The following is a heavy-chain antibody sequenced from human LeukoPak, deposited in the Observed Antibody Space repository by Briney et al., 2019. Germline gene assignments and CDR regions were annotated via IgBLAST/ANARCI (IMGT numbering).Heavy chain of an antibody. CDR2: IKSDGRTI. V-gene: IGHV3-74*01. Sequence: GGSLRLSCAASGFTFSSHWMHWVRQVPGKGLVWVSRIKSDGRTISYADSVKGRFTISRDNAKNTLYLQMNSLRAEDTALYYCARLMAAADLDAFDLWGLGTMVTVSS. D-gene: IGHD6-25*01. CDR1: GFTFSSHW. J-gene: IGHJ3*01. CDR3: ARLMAAADLDAFDL.